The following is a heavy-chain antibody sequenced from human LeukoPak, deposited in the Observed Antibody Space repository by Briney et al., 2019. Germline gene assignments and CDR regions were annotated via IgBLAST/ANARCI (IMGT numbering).Heavy chain of an antibody. Sequence: GGSLRLSCAASGFSFSSHWMNWVRQAPGKGLEWVANINPDGSGKYYVDSVKGRFSISRDSAKSSMYLQTDSLRAEDTAVYYCARGIHNSCDYWGQGALVTVSS. V-gene: IGHV3-7*05. D-gene: IGHD6-6*01. CDR3: ARGIHNSCDY. J-gene: IGHJ4*02. CDR1: GFSFSSHW. CDR2: INPDGSGK.